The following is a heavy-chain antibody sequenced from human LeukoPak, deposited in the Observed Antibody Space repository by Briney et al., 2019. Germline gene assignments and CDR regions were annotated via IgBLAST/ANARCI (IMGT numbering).Heavy chain of an antibody. CDR2: ISGSGGST. CDR1: GFTFSSYA. Sequence: PGGSLSLSCAASGFTFSSYAMSWVRQAPGKGLEWVSAISGSGGSTYYADSVKGRFTISRDNSKNTLYLQMNSLRAEDTAVYYCARAPGGIAVATGDYWGQGTLVTVSS. V-gene: IGHV3-23*01. D-gene: IGHD6-19*01. CDR3: ARAPGGIAVATGDY. J-gene: IGHJ4*02.